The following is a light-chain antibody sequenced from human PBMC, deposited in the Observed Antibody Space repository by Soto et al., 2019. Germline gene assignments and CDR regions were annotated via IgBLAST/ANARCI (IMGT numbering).Light chain of an antibody. Sequence: QSVLTQPASVSASPGQSITISCTGTSSNVGTYDLVSWYQHHPDKAPKLIIYEGTKRPSGISSRFSGSKSGNTPSLTISGLQAEDDDDYYCCSFAAGAALVFGGGTKVTVL. J-gene: IGLJ2*01. CDR2: EGT. V-gene: IGLV2-23*01. CDR1: SSNVGTYDL. CDR3: CSFAAGAALV.